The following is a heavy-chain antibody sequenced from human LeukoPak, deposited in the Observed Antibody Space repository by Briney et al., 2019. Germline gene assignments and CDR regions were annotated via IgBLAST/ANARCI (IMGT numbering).Heavy chain of an antibody. CDR3: AKLDQYGWGSPYPNGVFDV. CDR2: IGSSSSFM. V-gene: IGHV3-21*01. D-gene: IGHD3-10*01. CDR1: GFAFSSYS. J-gene: IGHJ3*01. Sequence: PGGSLRLSCAASGFAFSSYSMNWVRQAPGKGLEWVSSIGSSSSFMYSADSVKGRFTISRENAKTSLYLQINSLRVEDTAVYYCAKLDQYGWGSPYPNGVFDVWGQGTMVTVSS.